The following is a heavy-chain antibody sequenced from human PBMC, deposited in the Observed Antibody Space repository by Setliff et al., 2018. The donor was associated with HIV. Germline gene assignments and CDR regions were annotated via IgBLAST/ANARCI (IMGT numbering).Heavy chain of an antibody. V-gene: IGHV4-4*07. CDR3: ARARITMIGGRLEPYAFDR. CDR1: GGSFSTYY. J-gene: IGHJ3*01. Sequence: SETLSLTCTVSGGSFSTYYWSWIRQPAGEGPEYIGRVHSTGTTIYNPSLKSRVTMSVDASKNQLSLKLRSVTAADTAAYYCARARITMIGGRLEPYAFDRWGQGTKVTVSS. D-gene: IGHD3-10*01. CDR2: VHSTGTT.